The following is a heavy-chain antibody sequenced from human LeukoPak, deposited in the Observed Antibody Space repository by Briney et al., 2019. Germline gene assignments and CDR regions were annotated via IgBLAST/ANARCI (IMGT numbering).Heavy chain of an antibody. CDR3: ARGPEYSSSSASDY. CDR2: MNPNSGNT. D-gene: IGHD6-6*01. J-gene: IGHJ4*02. Sequence: ASVKVSCKASGYTFTSYDINWVRQATGQGLEWMGRMNPNSGNTGYAQKFQGRVTMTRNTSISTAYMELSSLRSEDTAVYYCARGPEYSSSSASDYWGQGTLVTVSS. CDR1: GYTFTSYD. V-gene: IGHV1-8*01.